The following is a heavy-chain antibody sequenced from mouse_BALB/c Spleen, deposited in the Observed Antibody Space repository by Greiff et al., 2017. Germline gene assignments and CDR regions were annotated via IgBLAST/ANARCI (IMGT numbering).Heavy chain of an antibody. Sequence: VQLQQSGPELVKPGASVRISCKASGYTFTSYYIHWVKQRPGQGLEWIGWIYPGNVNTKYNEKFKGKATLTADKSSSTAYMQLSSLTSEDSAVYFCARWDGLWFAYWGQGTLVTVSA. CDR3: ARWDGLWFAY. CDR2: IYPGNVNT. CDR1: GYTFTSYY. D-gene: IGHD2-3*01. V-gene: IGHV1S56*01. J-gene: IGHJ3*01.